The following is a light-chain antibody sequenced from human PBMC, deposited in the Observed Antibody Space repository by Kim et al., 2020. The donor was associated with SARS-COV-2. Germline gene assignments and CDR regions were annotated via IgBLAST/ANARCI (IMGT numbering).Light chain of an antibody. CDR3: QQYNNWPPLT. V-gene: IGKV3-15*01. J-gene: IGKJ4*01. Sequence: EIVMTHSPATLSVSPGETATLSCRASQIVSSNLAGYQQKPGQAPRLLTYGASTRATGIPARFSGSGSGTEFTLTISSLQSEDFAVYYCQQYNNWPPLTFGGGTKVDIK. CDR2: GAS. CDR1: QIVSSN.